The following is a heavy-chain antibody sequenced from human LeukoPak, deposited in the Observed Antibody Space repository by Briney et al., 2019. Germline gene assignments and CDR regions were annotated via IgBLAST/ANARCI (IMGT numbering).Heavy chain of an antibody. Sequence: GGSLRLSCAASGFTFSNYNMNWVRQAPGKGLEWVSFISDSSSHTFYSDSVMGRFTVSRDNVKNSLYLQMNGLIAEDTAIYYCARDGEGGAAAGYWGQGTLVTVSS. D-gene: IGHD6-13*01. J-gene: IGHJ4*02. CDR1: GFTFSNYN. V-gene: IGHV3-21*01. CDR3: ARDGEGGAAAGY. CDR2: ISDSSSHT.